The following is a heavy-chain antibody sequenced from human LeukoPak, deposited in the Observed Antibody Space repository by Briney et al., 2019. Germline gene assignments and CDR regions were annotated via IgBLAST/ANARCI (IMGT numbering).Heavy chain of an antibody. V-gene: IGHV3-7*01. CDR1: GFTFSSYW. Sequence: GGSLRPSCAASGFTFSSYWMSWVRQAPGKGLEWVANIKQDVSEKYYVYSVRGRFTISRDNAKNSMYMQMNSLRAEDTAVYYCARVRGYCSSTNCYFDYWGQGTLVTVSS. J-gene: IGHJ4*02. CDR3: ARVRGYCSSTNCYFDY. D-gene: IGHD2-2*01. CDR2: IKQDVSEK.